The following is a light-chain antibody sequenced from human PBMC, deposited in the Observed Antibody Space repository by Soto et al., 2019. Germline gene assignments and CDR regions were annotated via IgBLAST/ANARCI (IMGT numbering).Light chain of an antibody. Sequence: QSALTQPRSVSGSPGQSVTISCTGTSSDVGGYNYVSWYQQHPGKAPKVMIYGVSKRPSGVPDRFSGSKSGNTASLTISGLQAEDEADYYCCSYAGRYTYVFGTGTKVTVL. CDR2: GVS. CDR3: CSYAGRYTYV. J-gene: IGLJ1*01. V-gene: IGLV2-11*01. CDR1: SSDVGGYNY.